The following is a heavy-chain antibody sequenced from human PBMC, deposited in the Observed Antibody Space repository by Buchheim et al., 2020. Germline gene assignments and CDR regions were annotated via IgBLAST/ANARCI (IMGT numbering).Heavy chain of an antibody. V-gene: IGHV3-23*01. D-gene: IGHD3-9*01. Sequence: EVQLLESGGGLVQPGGSLRLSCTASGFTFSNYGMTWVRQAPGKGLEWVSSIGGGGRRTYYADSVKGRFTISRDNSKNTLYLQMNSLRADDTAEYYCAKLDSLIETGFQYFHCWGQGT. J-gene: IGHJ4*02. CDR1: GFTFSNYG. CDR3: AKLDSLIETGFQYFHC. CDR2: IGGGGRRT.